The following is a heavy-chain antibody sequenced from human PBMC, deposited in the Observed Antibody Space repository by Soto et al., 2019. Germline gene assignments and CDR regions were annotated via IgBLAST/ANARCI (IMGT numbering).Heavy chain of an antibody. V-gene: IGHV1-8*01. CDR3: ARRSGYYYFWSGYYTDYYYYYKDV. CDR2: MNPNSGNT. CDR1: GYTFTSYD. Sequence: ASVKVSCKASGYTFTSYDINWVRQATGQGLEWMGWMNPNSGNTGYAQKFQGRVTMTRNTSISTAYMELSSLRSEDTAVYYCARRSGYYYFWSGYYTDYYYYYKDVWGKGTTVTVS. J-gene: IGHJ6*03. D-gene: IGHD3-3*01.